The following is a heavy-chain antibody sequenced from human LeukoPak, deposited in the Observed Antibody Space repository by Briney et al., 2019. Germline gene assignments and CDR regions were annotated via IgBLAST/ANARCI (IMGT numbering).Heavy chain of an antibody. D-gene: IGHD2-2*01. V-gene: IGHV3-30*02. CDR1: GFTFSSYG. CDR2: IRYDGNNK. J-gene: IGHJ6*03. Sequence: GGSLRLSCAASGFTFSSYGMHWVRQAPGKGLEWVAFIRYDGNNKYYADSVKGRFTISRDNSKNTLYLQMNSLRAEDTAVYYCAKAPLLLLYYYMDVWGKGTTVTVSS. CDR3: AKAPLLLLYYYMDV.